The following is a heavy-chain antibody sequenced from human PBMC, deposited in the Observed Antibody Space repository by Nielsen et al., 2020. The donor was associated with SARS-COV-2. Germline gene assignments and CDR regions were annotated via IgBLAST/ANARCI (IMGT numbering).Heavy chain of an antibody. J-gene: IGHJ4*02. CDR2: IYPGDFDT. CDR1: GYNFTTYW. V-gene: IGHV5-51*01. Sequence: KVSCKASGYNFTTYWIGWVRQMPGKGLEWMGSIYPGDFDTRYSPSFEGQVTISADKSTSTAYLEWNSLKASDTAMYYCARRGHDYIWGTYLPFDYWAQGTLVTVSS. CDR3: ARRGHDYIWGTYLPFDY. D-gene: IGHD3-16*02.